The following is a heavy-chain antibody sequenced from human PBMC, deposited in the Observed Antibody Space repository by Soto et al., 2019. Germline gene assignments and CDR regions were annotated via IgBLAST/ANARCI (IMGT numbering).Heavy chain of an antibody. CDR1: GFTFSSSW. V-gene: IGHV3-7*04. CDR3: GRVRQHAIDI. Sequence: VQVVESGGDLVQPGGSLRLSCAASGFTFSSSWMNWVRQAPGKGLEWVANTNEDGSAKYHVDSVKGRFTISRDNAKNSLYLQMNNLRGEDTAVYYCGRVRQHAIDIWGQGTMVTVSS. J-gene: IGHJ3*02. D-gene: IGHD6-25*01. CDR2: TNEDGSAK.